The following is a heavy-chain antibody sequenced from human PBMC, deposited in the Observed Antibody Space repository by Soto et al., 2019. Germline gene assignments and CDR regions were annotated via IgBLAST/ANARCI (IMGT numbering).Heavy chain of an antibody. V-gene: IGHV1-18*01. J-gene: IGHJ5*01. CDR3: ARVVPGAEAWFGS. Sequence: QVQLVQSGGEVKRPGASVKVSCKTSGYTFSNYGITWVRQAPGQPLEWLGWSSLYSDGANYAQKFQGRDSMTTDTSTSPVYRALTSLRSDDTAVYCCARVVPGAEAWFGSWGQGTLVTVSS. CDR1: GYTFSNYG. D-gene: IGHD2-2*01. CDR2: SSLYSDGA.